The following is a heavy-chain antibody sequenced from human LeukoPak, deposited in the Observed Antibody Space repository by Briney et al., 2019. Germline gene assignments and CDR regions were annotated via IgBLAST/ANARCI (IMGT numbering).Heavy chain of an antibody. V-gene: IGHV5-51*01. CDR3: ARRVASTPLLDY. CDR1: GYSFTTYW. CDR2: IYPGDFDT. J-gene: IGHJ4*02. Sequence: GESLKISCKGSGYSFTTYWIAWVRQMPGKGLEWMGIIYPGDFDTRYSQSFKGQVTITADKATNTAYLQWSSLKPSDTGMYYCARRVASTPLLDYWGQGTLVTVSS. D-gene: IGHD6-19*01.